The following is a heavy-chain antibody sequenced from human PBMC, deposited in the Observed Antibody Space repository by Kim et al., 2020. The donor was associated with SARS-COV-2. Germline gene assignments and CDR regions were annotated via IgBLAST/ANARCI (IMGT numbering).Heavy chain of an antibody. D-gene: IGHD1-1*01. Sequence: YNTSLRSRATISLDTTKNQFSQKLTSVAAADTAVYYCARENTAGSFYFDFWGQGILVTVSS. CDR3: ARENTAGSFYFDF. V-gene: IGHV4-59*01. J-gene: IGHJ4*02.